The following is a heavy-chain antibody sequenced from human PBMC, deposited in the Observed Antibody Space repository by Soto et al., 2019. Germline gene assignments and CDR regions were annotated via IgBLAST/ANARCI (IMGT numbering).Heavy chain of an antibody. CDR3: AKDGGGGGAFDI. CDR1: GXTFSSYG. D-gene: IGHD3-16*01. V-gene: IGHV3-30*18. Sequence: LRLSFAASGXTFSSYGMHWVRQAPGKGLEWVAVISYDGSNKYYADSVKGRFTISRDNSKNTLYLQMNSLRAEDTAVYYCAKDGGGGGAFDIWGQGTMVTVSS. J-gene: IGHJ3*02. CDR2: ISYDGSNK.